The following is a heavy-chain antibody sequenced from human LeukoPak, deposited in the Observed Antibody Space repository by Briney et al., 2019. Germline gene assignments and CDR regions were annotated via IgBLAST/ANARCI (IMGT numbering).Heavy chain of an antibody. Sequence: SVKVSCKASGGTFSSYAISWVRQAPGQGLEGMGRIIPIFGIANYAQKFQGRVTITADESTSTAYMELSCLRSEDTAVYYCASGITMVRGVIRKQHYYYGMDVWGKGTTVTVSS. D-gene: IGHD3-10*01. J-gene: IGHJ6*04. CDR1: GGTFSSYA. V-gene: IGHV1-69*15. CDR2: IIPIFGIA. CDR3: ASGITMVRGVIRKQHYYYGMDV.